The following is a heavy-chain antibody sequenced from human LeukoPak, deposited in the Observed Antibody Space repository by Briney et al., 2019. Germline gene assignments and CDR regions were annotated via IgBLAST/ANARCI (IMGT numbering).Heavy chain of an antibody. CDR3: ARASYYYDSSGHPY. V-gene: IGHV3-33*01. D-gene: IGHD3-22*01. CDR1: GFTFSSYG. Sequence: PGRSLRLSCAASGFTFSSYGMHWVRQAPGKGLEWVAVIWYDGSNKYYADSVKGRFTISRDDSKNTLYLQMNSLRAEDTAVYYCARASYYYDSSGHPYWGQGTLVTVSS. J-gene: IGHJ4*02. CDR2: IWYDGSNK.